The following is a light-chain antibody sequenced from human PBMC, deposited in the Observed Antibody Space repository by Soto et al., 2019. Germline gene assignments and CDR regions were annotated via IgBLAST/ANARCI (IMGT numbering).Light chain of an antibody. CDR1: QSVSSY. CDR3: QPRSDWSIT. J-gene: IGKJ4*01. CDR2: AAS. V-gene: IGKV3-11*01. Sequence: EIVLPQSPAILSLSPGERATLSCRASQSVSSYLTWYQQKPGQAPSLLIYAASNRATGIPARFSGSGSGTDFNLTISSLEPEDSAVYDCQPRSDWSITSGGGPKVESK.